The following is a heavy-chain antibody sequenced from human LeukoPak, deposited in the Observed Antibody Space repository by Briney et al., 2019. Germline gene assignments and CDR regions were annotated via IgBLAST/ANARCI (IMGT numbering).Heavy chain of an antibody. CDR3: ARALDRGDSSGYRNAFDI. CDR1: GGTFSSYA. D-gene: IGHD3-22*01. J-gene: IGHJ3*02. Sequence: GASVKVSCKASGGTFSSYAISWVRQAPGQGLEWMGGIIPIFGTANYAQKFQGRVTITADESTSTAYMELSSLRSEDTAVYYCARALDRGDSSGYRNAFDIWGQGTMVTVSS. CDR2: IIPIFGTA. V-gene: IGHV1-69*13.